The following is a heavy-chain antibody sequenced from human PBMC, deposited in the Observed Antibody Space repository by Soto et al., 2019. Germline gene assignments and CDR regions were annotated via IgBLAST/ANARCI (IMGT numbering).Heavy chain of an antibody. Sequence: SATLSLTCTVSSASFSKYYWSWIRQPPGKGLEWIGYIYFNGNTNYNPSLKRGVTISIDQSKKQLSLNLTPVTAADTAVDYCASVKSGGIVGEHWGQGPRVTVS. CDR1: SASFSKYY. D-gene: IGHD3-16*01. CDR2: IYFNGNT. V-gene: IGHV4-59*01. CDR3: ASVKSGGIVGEH. J-gene: IGHJ4*02.